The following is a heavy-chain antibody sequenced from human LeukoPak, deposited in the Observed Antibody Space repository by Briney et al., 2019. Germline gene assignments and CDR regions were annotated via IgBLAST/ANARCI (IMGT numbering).Heavy chain of an antibody. CDR3: ARVRRDGSVSRDA. CDR2: IYHNGNT. J-gene: IGHJ5*02. D-gene: IGHD5-24*01. V-gene: IGHV4-38-2*02. CDR1: VFSITSGYY. Sequence: SETLSLTCSVSVFSITSGYYWGWIRQPPGKGLEWIGSIYHNGNTNFNPSLKTRVNISVDTSKNQFTLDLSSVTAAVSAFSCCARVRRDGSVSRDARGQGILVSASS.